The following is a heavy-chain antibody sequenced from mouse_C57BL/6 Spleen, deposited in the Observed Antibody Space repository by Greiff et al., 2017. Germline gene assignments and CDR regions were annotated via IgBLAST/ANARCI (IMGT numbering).Heavy chain of an antibody. CDR2: IDPETGGT. J-gene: IGHJ4*01. Sequence: VQLQQSGAELVRPGASVTLSCKASGYTFTDYEMHWVKQTPVHGLEWIGAIDPETGGTAYNQKFKGKAILTADKSSSTAYMELRSLTSEDSAVYYCTRWYYGSYDYARDYWGQGTSVTVSS. V-gene: IGHV1-15*01. D-gene: IGHD1-1*01. CDR3: TRWYYGSYDYARDY. CDR1: GYTFTDYE.